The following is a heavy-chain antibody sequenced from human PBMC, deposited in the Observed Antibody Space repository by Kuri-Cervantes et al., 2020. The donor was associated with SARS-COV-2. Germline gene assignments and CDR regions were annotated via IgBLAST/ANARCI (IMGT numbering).Heavy chain of an antibody. J-gene: IGHJ3*02. CDR2: ISSSGSTI. CDR3: AREGTYAFDI. Sequence: GESLKISCAASGFTFSDYYMSWIRQAPGKGLEWVSYISSSGSTIYYVDSVKGRFTISRDNAKNSLYLQMNSLRAEDTAVYYCAREGTYAFDIWGQGTMVTVSS. V-gene: IGHV3-11*04. CDR1: GFTFSDYY. D-gene: IGHD1-1*01.